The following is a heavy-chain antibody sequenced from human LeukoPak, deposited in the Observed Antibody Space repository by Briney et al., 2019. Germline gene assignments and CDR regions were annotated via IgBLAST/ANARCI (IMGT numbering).Heavy chain of an antibody. D-gene: IGHD6-19*01. V-gene: IGHV4-39*07. Sequence: PSETLSLTCTVSGGSISSSSYYWGWIRQPPGKGLEWIGSIYYSGSTYYNPSLKSRVTISVDTSKNQFSLKLSSVTAADTAVYYCARALGRSSETSLFDYWGQGTLVTVSS. CDR1: GGSISSSSYY. J-gene: IGHJ4*02. CDR3: ARALGRSSETSLFDY. CDR2: IYYSGST.